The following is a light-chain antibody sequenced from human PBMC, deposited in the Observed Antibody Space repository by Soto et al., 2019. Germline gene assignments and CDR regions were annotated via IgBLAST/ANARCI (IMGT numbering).Light chain of an antibody. V-gene: IGKV3-20*01. J-gene: IGKJ1*01. Sequence: EIVLTQPPGTLSLSPGETATLSCRASQSLTSSYLAWYQQRPGQAPSLLIYGVSSRATGIPDRFSGSGSGTDFTLTITRLEPEDFAVYYCQHYGYSLWTFGQGTKVDIK. CDR1: QSLTSSY. CDR3: QHYGYSLWT. CDR2: GVS.